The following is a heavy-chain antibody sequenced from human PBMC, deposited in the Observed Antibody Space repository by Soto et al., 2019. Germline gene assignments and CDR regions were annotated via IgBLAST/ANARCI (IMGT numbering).Heavy chain of an antibody. CDR2: IFSSGST. CDR1: GDSISSFY. CDR3: ARALSTNEGWFDP. J-gene: IGHJ5*02. Sequence: PSETLSLTCTVSGDSISSFYWTWIRQPPGKGLEWVGYIFSSGSTNYNPSLKSRVTISIDTSKNQISLNLNSVTAADTAVYYCARALSTNEGWFDPWGQGRLVTVSS. V-gene: IGHV4-59*01. D-gene: IGHD2-8*01.